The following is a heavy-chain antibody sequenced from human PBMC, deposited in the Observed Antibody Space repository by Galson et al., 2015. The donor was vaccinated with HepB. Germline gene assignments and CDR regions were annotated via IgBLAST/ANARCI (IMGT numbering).Heavy chain of an antibody. CDR1: GFTFSNYW. J-gene: IGHJ4*02. Sequence: SLRLSCAASGFTFSNYWMNWVRQGPGQGLEWVSRINSDRTSMIYTDSVKGRFTISRDNAKNTLYLQMSGLRAEDTAVYYCARRYYVTVICYSLDSWGQGTLVTVSS. CDR2: INSDRTSM. D-gene: IGHD3-16*01. V-gene: IGHV3-74*01. CDR3: ARRYYVTVICYSLDS.